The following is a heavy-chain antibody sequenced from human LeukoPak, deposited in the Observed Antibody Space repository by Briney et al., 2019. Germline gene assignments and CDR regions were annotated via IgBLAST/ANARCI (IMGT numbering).Heavy chain of an antibody. D-gene: IGHD3-10*01. CDR2: ISYDGGNK. Sequence: GGSLRLSCAASGFTFRSHAMHWVRQAPGEGLEWVAVISYDGGNKYYADSVKGRFTISRDNSKNTLYLQMNSLRDEDTAIYYCAREEYGEYYYDYWGQGTLVTVSS. CDR3: AREEYGEYYYDY. J-gene: IGHJ4*02. V-gene: IGHV3-30-3*01. CDR1: GFTFRSHA.